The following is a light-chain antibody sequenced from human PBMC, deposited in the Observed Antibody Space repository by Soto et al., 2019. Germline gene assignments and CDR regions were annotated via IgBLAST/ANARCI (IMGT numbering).Light chain of an antibody. CDR2: EVS. Sequence: QSALTQPASVSGSPGQSITISCTGTSTDVGDSNHVSWYQHHPGKAPKLIIYEVSYRPSGVSNRFSGSKSAYTASLTISGLQAEDEADYYCNSQTTSGIRVFGTGTKVPVL. CDR1: STDVGDSNH. V-gene: IGLV2-14*01. CDR3: NSQTTSGIRV. J-gene: IGLJ1*01.